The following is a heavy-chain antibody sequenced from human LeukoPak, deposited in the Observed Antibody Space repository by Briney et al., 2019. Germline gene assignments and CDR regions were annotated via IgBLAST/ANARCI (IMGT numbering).Heavy chain of an antibody. CDR3: ATNCDSDGDNWFDP. CDR2: ISSSSSTI. J-gene: IGHJ5*02. Sequence: GGSLRLSCAASGFTFSSYSMNWVRQAPGKGLEWVSYISSSSSTIYYADSVKGRFTISRDNAKNSLYLQMNSLRAEDTAVYYCATNCDSDGDNWFDPWGQGTLVTVSS. CDR1: GFTFSSYS. D-gene: IGHD3-22*01. V-gene: IGHV3-48*04.